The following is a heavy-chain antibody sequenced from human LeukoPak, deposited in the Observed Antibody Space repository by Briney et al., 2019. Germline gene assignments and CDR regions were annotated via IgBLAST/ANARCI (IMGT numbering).Heavy chain of an antibody. CDR2: IYPGDSDT. CDR3: ARTFEAAAGESDAFDI. Sequence: GESLKISCKGSGYSFTSYWIGWVRQMPGKGLEWMGIIYPGDSDTRYSPSFQGQVTISADKSISTAYLQWSSLKASDTAMYYCARTFEAAAGESDAFDIWGQGTMVTVSS. CDR1: GYSFTSYW. D-gene: IGHD6-13*01. V-gene: IGHV5-51*01. J-gene: IGHJ3*02.